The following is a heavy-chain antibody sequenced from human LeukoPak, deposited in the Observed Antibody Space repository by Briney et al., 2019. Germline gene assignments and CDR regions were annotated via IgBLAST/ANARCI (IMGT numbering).Heavy chain of an antibody. Sequence: ASVKVSCKSSVYTFTSYGNSWVRQAPGQGLEWMGCMNSYNGSTNYAQKLQRRVTITTDTSTSTAYMELRSLRSDDTAVYYCARTAPPRILGENAFDIWGQGTMVTVSS. CDR2: MNSYNGST. V-gene: IGHV1-18*01. D-gene: IGHD3-10*01. J-gene: IGHJ3*02. CDR3: ARTAPPRILGENAFDI. CDR1: VYTFTSYG.